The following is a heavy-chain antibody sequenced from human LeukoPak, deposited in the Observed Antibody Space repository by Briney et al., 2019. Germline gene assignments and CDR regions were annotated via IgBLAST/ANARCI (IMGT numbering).Heavy chain of an antibody. D-gene: IGHD1-1*01. CDR2: TRFDGSIK. CDR3: ARWGGTRQYYFDY. V-gene: IGHV3-33*01. CDR1: GFIFSDYG. Sequence: GGSLRLSCAVSGFIFSDYGFHWVRQAPGKGLEWVAVTRFDGSIKQYADSVKGRFTISRDDSKNTLYLQMNFLNYEDTAVYYCARWGGTRQYYFDYWGQGTLVTVSS. J-gene: IGHJ4*02.